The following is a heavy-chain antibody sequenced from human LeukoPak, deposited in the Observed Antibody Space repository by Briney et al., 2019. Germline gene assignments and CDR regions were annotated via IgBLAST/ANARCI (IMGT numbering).Heavy chain of an antibody. V-gene: IGHV1-18*04. D-gene: IGHD5-12*01. J-gene: IGHJ2*01. CDR1: GYTFINYG. CDR2: ISGYNGNT. Sequence: EASVKVSCKASGYTFINYGFSWVRQAPGQGLEWMGWISGYNGNTNYLQRFQGRVTMTTDTSTNTVYMELRSLRPDDTAVYYCARLSTNSRVGGYDPQWYFDLWGRGTLVTVSS. CDR3: ARLSTNSRVGGYDPQWYFDL.